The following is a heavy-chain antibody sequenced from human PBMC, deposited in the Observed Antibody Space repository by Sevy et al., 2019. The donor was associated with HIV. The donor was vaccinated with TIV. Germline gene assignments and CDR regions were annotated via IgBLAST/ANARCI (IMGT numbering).Heavy chain of an antibody. V-gene: IGHV4-59*01. D-gene: IGHD6-13*01. Sequence: SETLSLTCTVSGDSISGYCWSWIRQPPGKGLEWIGYFYYSASTNYNPSLKSRVTISVDTTKNQVSLKVRSLTAADTAVYYCARGIAAPRGMDVWGQGTTVTVSS. CDR3: ARGIAAPRGMDV. CDR1: GDSISGYC. J-gene: IGHJ6*02. CDR2: FYYSAST.